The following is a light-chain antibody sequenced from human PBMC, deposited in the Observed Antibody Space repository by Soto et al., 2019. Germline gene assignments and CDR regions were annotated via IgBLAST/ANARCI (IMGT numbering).Light chain of an antibody. J-gene: IGKJ4*01. V-gene: IGKV3-11*01. Sequence: EIVLTQSPATLSLSPGERATLSCRASQSISGYLAWYQQKPGQTHRLLIYDASKRATGIPARFSGSGSGTDFTLTISSLEPEDFAVYYWQQRSNWPLTFGGGTKVEIK. CDR1: QSISGY. CDR2: DAS. CDR3: QQRSNWPLT.